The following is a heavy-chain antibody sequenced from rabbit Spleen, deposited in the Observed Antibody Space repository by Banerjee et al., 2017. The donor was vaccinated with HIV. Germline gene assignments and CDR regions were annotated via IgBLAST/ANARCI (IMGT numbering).Heavy chain of an antibody. J-gene: IGHJ4*01. CDR2: IYGGSTGYT. Sequence: QSLEESGGDLVKPGASLTLTCTASGFSFSSSYYMCWVRQAPGKGLEWIGCIYGGSTGYTYYASWAKGRFTISKTSSTTVTLQLTSLTAADTATYFCARDDGDGVWGIYWNLWGPGTLVTVS. V-gene: IGHV1S40*01. CDR1: GFSFSSSYY. CDR3: ARDDGDGVWGIYWNL. D-gene: IGHD4-1*01.